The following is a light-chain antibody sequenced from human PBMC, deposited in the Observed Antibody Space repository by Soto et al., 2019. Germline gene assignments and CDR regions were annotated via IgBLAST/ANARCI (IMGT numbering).Light chain of an antibody. CDR3: QQYYNWPPYT. Sequence: EIVMTQSPATLSVSPGERATLSCRASQSVNTNLAWYQQKPGQAPRLLIYGPSTRATGIPARFSGSGSGTECTLIISSAQSEDSAVYYCQQYYNWPPYTFGQGTKLDI. J-gene: IGKJ2*01. V-gene: IGKV3-15*01. CDR1: QSVNTN. CDR2: GPS.